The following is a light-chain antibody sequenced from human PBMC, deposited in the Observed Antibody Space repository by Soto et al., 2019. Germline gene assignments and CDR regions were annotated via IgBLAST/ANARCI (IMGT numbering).Light chain of an antibody. CDR3: SSYAGSNKGV. CDR2: GVS. Sequence: QSALTQPPSASGSPGQSVTISCTGTSSDVGAYNFVSWYQQHPGKAPKLIIYGVSERPSGVPDRFSGSKSGNTASLTVSGLQAEDEADYYCSSYAGSNKGVFGGGTKVTVL. J-gene: IGLJ3*02. V-gene: IGLV2-8*01. CDR1: SSDVGAYNF.